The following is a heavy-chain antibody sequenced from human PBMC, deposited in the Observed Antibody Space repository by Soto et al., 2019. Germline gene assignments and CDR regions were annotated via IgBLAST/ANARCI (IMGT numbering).Heavy chain of an antibody. V-gene: IGHV3-30*18. D-gene: IGHD5-12*01. CDR2: LSYDGSNK. CDR3: AKNHKKVATMDDVFDY. J-gene: IGHJ4*02. CDR1: GFTFSSYG. Sequence: PGGSLRLSCAASGFTFSSYGMHWVRQAPGKGLEWVAVLSYDGSNKYYADSVQGRFTISRDNSKNTLYLQMNSLRAEDTAVYYCAKNHKKVATMDDVFDYWGQGTLVTVSS.